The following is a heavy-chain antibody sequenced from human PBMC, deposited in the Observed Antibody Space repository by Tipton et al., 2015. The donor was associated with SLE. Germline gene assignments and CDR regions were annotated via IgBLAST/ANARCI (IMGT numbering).Heavy chain of an antibody. J-gene: IGHJ3*02. CDR2: IYTSGST. D-gene: IGHD1-26*01. CDR1: GGPIGGYY. V-gene: IGHV4-4*07. CDR3: ASAISGSYYVRGAFDI. Sequence: GLVKPSETLSLTCTVSGGPIGGYYWSWIRQPAGKGLEWIGRIYTSGSTNYNPSLKSRVTISVDTSKNQFSLKLSSVTAADTAVYYCASAISGSYYVRGAFDIWGQGTMVTVSS.